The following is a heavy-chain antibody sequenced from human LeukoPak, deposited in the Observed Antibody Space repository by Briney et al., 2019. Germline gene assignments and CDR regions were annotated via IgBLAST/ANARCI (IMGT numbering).Heavy chain of an antibody. CDR2: INHSGST. D-gene: IGHD5-12*01. CDR3: ARDYDDFYYYGMDV. CDR1: GGSISSSSYY. Sequence: SETLSLTCTVSGGSISSSSYYWGWIRQPPGKGLEWIGEINHSGSTNYNPSLKSRVTISVDTSKNQFSLKLSSVTAADTAVYYCARDYDDFYYYGMDVWGQGTTVTVSS. V-gene: IGHV4-39*07. J-gene: IGHJ6*02.